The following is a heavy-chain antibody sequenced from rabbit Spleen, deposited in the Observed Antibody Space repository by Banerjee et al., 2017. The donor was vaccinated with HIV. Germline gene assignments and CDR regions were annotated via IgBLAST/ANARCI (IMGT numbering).Heavy chain of an antibody. CDR1: GFSFSSRYY. CDR3: ARDLDGVIGWNFGW. D-gene: IGHD4-1*01. CDR2: IYGGGGDYI. V-gene: IGHV1S40*01. Sequence: QSLEESGGDLVKPGASLTLTCTASGFSFSSRYYMCWVRQAPGKGLEWIACIYGGGGDYIYYATWAKGRFTVSKTSSTTVDLKMASLTAADTATYFCARDLDGVIGWNFGWWGQGTLVTVS. J-gene: IGHJ3*01.